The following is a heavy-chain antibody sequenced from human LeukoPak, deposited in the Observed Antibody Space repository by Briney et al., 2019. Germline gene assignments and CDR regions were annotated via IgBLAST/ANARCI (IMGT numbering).Heavy chain of an antibody. CDR2: MIPIFGTA. CDR3: ARDAYYDFWSGYAPYYYYYYMDV. D-gene: IGHD3-3*01. CDR1: GGTFSSYA. Sequence: GASVKVSCKASGGTFSSYAISWVRQAPGQGLEWMGGMIPIFGTANYAQKFQGRVTITADESTSTAYMELSSLRSEDTAVYYCARDAYYDFWSGYAPYYYYYYMDVWGKGTTVTVSS. V-gene: IGHV1-69*01. J-gene: IGHJ6*03.